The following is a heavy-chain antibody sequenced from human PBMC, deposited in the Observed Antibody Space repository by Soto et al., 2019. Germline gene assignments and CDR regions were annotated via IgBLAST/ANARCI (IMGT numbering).Heavy chain of an antibody. CDR2: IYHNGIT. D-gene: IGHD3-10*01. CDR1: GASISRGGSS. J-gene: IGHJ6*02. V-gene: IGHV4-30-2*01. Sequence: SEILSLACAVSGASISRGGSSWSWIRQAPGAGLEWIGYIYHNGITNYNPSLKSRVTISVDKSQNQFSLSLNFVTAADTDVYYCARGLAVRGSYGLDVWGQGTTVT. CDR3: ARGLAVRGSYGLDV.